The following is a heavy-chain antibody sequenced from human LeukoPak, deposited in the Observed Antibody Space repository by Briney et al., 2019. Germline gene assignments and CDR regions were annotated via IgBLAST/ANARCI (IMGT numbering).Heavy chain of an antibody. CDR2: INPNSGGT. J-gene: IGHJ4*02. CDR1: GYTFTGHY. V-gene: IGHV1-2*06. D-gene: IGHD4-11*01. Sequence: ASVTVSCKASGYTFTGHYVHWVRQAPGQGLEWMGRINPNSGGTNYAQKFQGRVTMTRDTSINTVYMELSRLRSDDTAVYYCARAHDYSNYLLDYWGQETLVTVSS. CDR3: ARAHDYSNYLLDY.